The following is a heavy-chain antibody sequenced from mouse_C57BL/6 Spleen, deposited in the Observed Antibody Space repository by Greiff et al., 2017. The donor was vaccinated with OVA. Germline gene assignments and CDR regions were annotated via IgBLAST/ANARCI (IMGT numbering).Heavy chain of an antibody. V-gene: IGHV1-15*01. Sequence: LVESGAELVRPGASVTLSCKASGYTFTDYEMHWVKQTPVHGLEWIGAIDPETGGTAYNQKFKGKAILTADKSSSTAYMELRSLTSEDSAVYYCTREDSLDYWGQGTTLTVSS. CDR1: GYTFTDYE. CDR3: TREDSLDY. CDR2: IDPETGGT. J-gene: IGHJ2*01.